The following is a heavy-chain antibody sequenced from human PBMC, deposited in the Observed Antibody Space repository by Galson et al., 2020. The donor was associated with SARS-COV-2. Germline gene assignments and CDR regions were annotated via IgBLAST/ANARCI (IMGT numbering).Heavy chain of an antibody. CDR3: ARSTYDIVGPSWFDP. Sequence: SETLSLTCAVSGGSISSGGYSWSWIRQPPGKGLEWIGYIYHSGSTYYNPSLKSRVTILVDRSKHQFSLKLSSVTAADTAVYYCARSTYDIVGPSWFDPWGQGTLVTVSS. D-gene: IGHD3-9*01. CDR2: IYHSGST. CDR1: GGSISSGGYS. V-gene: IGHV4-30-2*01. J-gene: IGHJ5*02.